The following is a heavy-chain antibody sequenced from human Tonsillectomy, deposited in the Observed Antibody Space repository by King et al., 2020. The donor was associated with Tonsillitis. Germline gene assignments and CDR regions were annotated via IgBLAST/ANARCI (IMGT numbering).Heavy chain of an antibody. CDR3: AKDMYSTSSNFDS. CDR1: GFTFSTYA. Sequence: VQLVESGGGLVQPGGSLRLSCATSGFTFSTYAMSWVRQAPGKGLVWVSAISGSGSGTYYADSVKGRFTISRDTSKNTLYLQMNSLRAEGTAVYYCAKDMYSTSSNFDSWGQGTLVTVSS. D-gene: IGHD6-6*01. CDR2: ISGSGSGT. J-gene: IGHJ4*02. V-gene: IGHV3-23*04.